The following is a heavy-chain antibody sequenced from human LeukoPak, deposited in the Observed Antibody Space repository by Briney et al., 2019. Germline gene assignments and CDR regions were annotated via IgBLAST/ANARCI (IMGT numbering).Heavy chain of an antibody. CDR1: GDSITSTNW. CDR2: IYHSEST. V-gene: IGHV4-4*02. Sequence: SGTLSLTCAVSGDSITSTNWWTWVRQPPGEGLEWIGEIYHSESTNYNPSLKSRVAISLDRSRNQFSLRLNSVTAADTAVYYCARGGNSAWYFDYWGQGTLVTVSS. CDR3: ARGGNSAWYFDY. J-gene: IGHJ4*02. D-gene: IGHD6-19*01.